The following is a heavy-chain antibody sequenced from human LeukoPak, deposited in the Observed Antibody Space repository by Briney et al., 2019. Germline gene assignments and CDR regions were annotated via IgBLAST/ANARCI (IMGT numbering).Heavy chain of an antibody. V-gene: IGHV4-30-2*01. D-gene: IGHD2-15*01. J-gene: IGHJ5*02. CDR2: IYHSGST. CDR3: ARAQVVVAATHFVWFDP. Sequence: PSETLSLTCAVSGGSISSGGYSWSWIRQPPGKGLEWIGYIYHSGSTYYNPSLKSRVTLSVDRSKNQFSLKLSSVTAADTAVDYCARAQVVVAATHFVWFDPWGQGTLVTVSS. CDR1: GGSISSGGYS.